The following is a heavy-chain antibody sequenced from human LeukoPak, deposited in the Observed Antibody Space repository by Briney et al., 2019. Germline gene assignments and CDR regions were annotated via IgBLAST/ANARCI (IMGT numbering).Heavy chain of an antibody. J-gene: IGHJ6*03. Sequence: SETLSLTGTVSGGSISSSSYYWGWIRQPPGKGLEWIGSIYYSGSTYYNPSLKSRVTISVDTSKNQFSLKLSSVTAADTAVYYCARAKKRQQLVSGPYYYMGVWGKGTTVTVSS. CDR1: GGSISSSSYY. D-gene: IGHD6-13*01. CDR3: ARAKKRQQLVSGPYYYMGV. CDR2: IYYSGST. V-gene: IGHV4-39*07.